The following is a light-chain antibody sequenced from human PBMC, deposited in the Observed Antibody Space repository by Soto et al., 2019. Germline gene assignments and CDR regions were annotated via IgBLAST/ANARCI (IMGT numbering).Light chain of an antibody. J-gene: IGLJ3*02. CDR2: GNR. CDR3: QAYDYSLTASV. V-gene: IGLV1-40*01. CDR1: SSNLGAGYD. Sequence: QAVVTQPPSVSGAPGQRVTIPCTGNSSNLGAGYDVHWYQQLPGTAPKLVIYGNRNRPPGVPERFSGSKSGTSASLAITGLQAEDEGDYYCQAYDYSLTASVFGGGTQLTVL.